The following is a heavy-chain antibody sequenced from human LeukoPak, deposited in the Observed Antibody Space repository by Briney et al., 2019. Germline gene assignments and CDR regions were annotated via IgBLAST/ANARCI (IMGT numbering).Heavy chain of an antibody. Sequence: GGSLRLSCAASGFTFSSYWMHWVRQAPGKGLVWVSRINTDGSSTSYADPVKGRFTISRDNSKNTLYLQMNSLRAEDTAVYYCAKVRALYSSSSRVFDYWGQGTLVTVSS. J-gene: IGHJ4*02. CDR1: GFTFSSYW. CDR2: INTDGSST. CDR3: AKVRALYSSSSRVFDY. V-gene: IGHV3-74*01. D-gene: IGHD6-6*01.